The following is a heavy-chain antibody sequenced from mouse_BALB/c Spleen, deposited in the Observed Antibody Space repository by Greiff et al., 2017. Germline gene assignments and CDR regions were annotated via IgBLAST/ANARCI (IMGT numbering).Heavy chain of an antibody. CDR2: IWAGGST. D-gene: IGHD2-5*01. CDR1: GFSLTSYG. Sequence: VHLVESGPGLVAPSQSLSITCTVSGFSLTSYGVHWVRQPPGKGLEWLGVIWAGGSTNYNSALMSRLSISKDNSKSQVFLKMNSLQTDDTAMYYCARGGVRVYYAMDYWGQGTSVTVSS. CDR3: ARGGVRVYYAMDY. V-gene: IGHV2-9*02. J-gene: IGHJ4*01.